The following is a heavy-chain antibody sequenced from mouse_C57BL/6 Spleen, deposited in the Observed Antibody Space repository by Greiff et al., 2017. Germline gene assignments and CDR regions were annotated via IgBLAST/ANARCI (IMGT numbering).Heavy chain of an antibody. CDR2: IHPNSGST. J-gene: IGHJ4*01. V-gene: IGHV1-64*01. CDR1: GYTFTSYW. Sequence: QVQLQQPGAELVKPGASVKLSCKASGYTFTSYWMHWVKQRPGQGLEWIGMIHPNSGSTNYNEKFKSKATLTVDKSSSTAYMQLSRLTSEDSAVYYCARYDYDAMDYWGQGTSVTVSS. CDR3: ARYDYDAMDY.